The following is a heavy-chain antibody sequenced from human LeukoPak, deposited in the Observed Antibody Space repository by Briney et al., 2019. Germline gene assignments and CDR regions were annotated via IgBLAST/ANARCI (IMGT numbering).Heavy chain of an antibody. Sequence: PGGSLRLSCAASGFTVSSSYMSWVRQAPGKGLEWVSVIYSGGSTYYADSVKGRFTISRDNSKNTLYLQMNSLRAEDTAVYYCVRLFTGDYRRWGQGVLVTVSS. J-gene: IGHJ4*02. CDR2: IYSGGST. V-gene: IGHV3-53*01. CDR3: VRLFTGDYRR. CDR1: GFTVSSSY. D-gene: IGHD4-11*01.